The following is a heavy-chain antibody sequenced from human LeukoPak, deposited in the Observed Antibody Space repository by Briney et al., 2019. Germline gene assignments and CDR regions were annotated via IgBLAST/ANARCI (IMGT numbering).Heavy chain of an antibody. Sequence: SETLSLTCTVSGGSINSYYWSWIRQPPGKGLEWIGDIYYSGSTNSNPSLKSRVTISVDTSKNQFSLKLSSVSAADTAVYYCARQYCSRTSCYYYSGMDVWGPGTTVTVSS. CDR2: IYYSGST. CDR3: ARQYCSRTSCYYYSGMDV. J-gene: IGHJ6*02. CDR1: GGSINSYY. V-gene: IGHV4-59*08. D-gene: IGHD2-2*01.